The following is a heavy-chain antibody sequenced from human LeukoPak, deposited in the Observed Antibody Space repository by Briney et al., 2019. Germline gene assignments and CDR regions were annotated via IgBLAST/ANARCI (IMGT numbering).Heavy chain of an antibody. D-gene: IGHD3-10*01. V-gene: IGHV4-59*01. CDR2: IYYSGST. J-gene: IGHJ6*02. Sequence: SSETLSLTCTVSGGSISSYYWSWIRQPPGKGLEWIGYIYYSGSTNYNPSLKSRVTISVDTSKNQFSLKLSSVTAADTAVYYCARDRREFYGMDVWGQGTTVTVSS. CDR1: GGSISSYY. CDR3: ARDRREFYGMDV.